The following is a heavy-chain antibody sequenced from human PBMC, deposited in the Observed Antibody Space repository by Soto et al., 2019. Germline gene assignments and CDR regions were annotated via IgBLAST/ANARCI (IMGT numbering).Heavy chain of an antibody. CDR1: GYTFTSYG. CDR2: ISAYNGNT. D-gene: IGHD3-16*01. CDR3: ATDDGANSWFDP. Sequence: ASVKVSCKASGYTFTSYGISWVRQPPGQGLEWMGCISAYNGNTNYAQKLQGRVTMTTDTSTSTAYMELRSLRSDDTAVDNCATDDGANSWFDPWGQGTLVTVSS. V-gene: IGHV1-18*01. J-gene: IGHJ5*02.